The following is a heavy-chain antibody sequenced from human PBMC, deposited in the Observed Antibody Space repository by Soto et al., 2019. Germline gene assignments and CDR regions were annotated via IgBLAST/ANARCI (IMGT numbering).Heavy chain of an antibody. V-gene: IGHV4-39*07. CDR2: IYYSGNS. CDR3: AASCVGCRGFNYYGMDV. Sequence: SETLSLTCTVSGGSISSTSYYWGWIRQPPGKGLEWIGSIYYSGNSYHNPSLKSRVTFSADTSKNQFSLKLSSVTAADTAVYYCAASCVGCRGFNYYGMDVWGQGTTVTVSS. D-gene: IGHD5-12*01. CDR1: GGSISSTSYY. J-gene: IGHJ6*02.